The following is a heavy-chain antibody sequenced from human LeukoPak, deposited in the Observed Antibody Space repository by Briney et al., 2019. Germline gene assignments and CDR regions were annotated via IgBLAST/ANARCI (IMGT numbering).Heavy chain of an antibody. D-gene: IGHD5-24*01. Sequence: SETLSLTCTVSGGSISIYYWNWIRQPAGKGLEWIGRIYTSGSTKYNPSLKSRVTMSVDTSKNQFSLELSSVTAADTAVYYCARTVPDGYNDYWGQGTLVTVSS. V-gene: IGHV4-4*07. J-gene: IGHJ4*02. CDR3: ARTVPDGYNDY. CDR2: IYTSGST. CDR1: GGSISIYY.